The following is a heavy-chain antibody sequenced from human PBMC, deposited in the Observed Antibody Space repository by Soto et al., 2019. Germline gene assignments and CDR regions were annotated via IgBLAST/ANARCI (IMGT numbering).Heavy chain of an antibody. Sequence: GGSLRLSCVASGFTFSAYWMDWVRQAPGKGLEWVANINQDGSEKHYVDSVKGRFAISRDNAKNSLYLQMSSLTAEDSALYYCSGSLDYWGQGALVTVSS. D-gene: IGHD2-15*01. CDR3: SGSLDY. CDR1: GFTFSAYW. V-gene: IGHV3-7*01. J-gene: IGHJ4*02. CDR2: INQDGSEK.